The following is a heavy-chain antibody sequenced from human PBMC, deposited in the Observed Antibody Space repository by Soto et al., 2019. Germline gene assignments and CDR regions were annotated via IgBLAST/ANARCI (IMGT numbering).Heavy chain of an antibody. D-gene: IGHD2-21*02. Sequence: QVQLQESGPGLVKPSETLSLTCTVSGGSISSYYWSWIRQPPGKGLEWIGYIYYRGSTNYNPSLQSRVTISVDTSKNQFSLKLSSVTAADTAVYYCARGKDCGGDCYPYYFDYWGQGTLVTVSS. V-gene: IGHV4-59*01. CDR2: IYYRGST. CDR1: GGSISSYY. J-gene: IGHJ4*02. CDR3: ARGKDCGGDCYPYYFDY.